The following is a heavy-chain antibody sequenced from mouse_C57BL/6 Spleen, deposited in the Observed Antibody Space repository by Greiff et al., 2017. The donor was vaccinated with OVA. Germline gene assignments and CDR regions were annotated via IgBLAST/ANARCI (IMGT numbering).Heavy chain of an antibody. Sequence: EVQLKESGGGLVKPGGSLKLSCAASGFTFSDYGMHWVRQAPEKGLEWVAYISSGSSTIYYADTVKGRFTISRDNAKNTLFLQMTSLRSEDTAMYYCARLTGLSYYFDYWGQGTTLTVSS. D-gene: IGHD4-1*01. V-gene: IGHV5-17*01. CDR1: GFTFSDYG. J-gene: IGHJ2*01. CDR2: ISSGSSTI. CDR3: ARLTGLSYYFDY.